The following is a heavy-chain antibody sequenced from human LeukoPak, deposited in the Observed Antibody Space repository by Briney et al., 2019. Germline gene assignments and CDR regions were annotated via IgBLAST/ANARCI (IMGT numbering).Heavy chain of an antibody. D-gene: IGHD6-19*01. CDR1: GFSFSSYT. Sequence: GGSLRLSCAASGFSFSSYTMNWVRQAPGKGLEWISYISSSSSTIYYADSVKGRFTISRDNAKNSLYLQINSLRAEGTAVYYCARGASASSGWYDNWFDPWGQGTLVTVSS. V-gene: IGHV3-48*04. CDR2: ISSSSSTI. CDR3: ARGASASSGWYDNWFDP. J-gene: IGHJ5*02.